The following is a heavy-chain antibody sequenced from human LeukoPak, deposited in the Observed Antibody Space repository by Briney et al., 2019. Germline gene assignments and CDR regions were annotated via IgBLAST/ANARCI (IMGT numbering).Heavy chain of an antibody. J-gene: IGHJ4*02. CDR1: GFTFSSYA. Sequence: PGGSLRLSCAASGFTFSSYAMSWVSQAPGKGLEWVSAISDTGDSTYYADSVKGRFTISRDNSKNTLFLQMNSLRAEDTAVYYCAKAMRGSYRGLFDYWGQGTLVTVSS. V-gene: IGHV3-23*01. CDR2: ISDTGDST. D-gene: IGHD1-26*01. CDR3: AKAMRGSYRGLFDY.